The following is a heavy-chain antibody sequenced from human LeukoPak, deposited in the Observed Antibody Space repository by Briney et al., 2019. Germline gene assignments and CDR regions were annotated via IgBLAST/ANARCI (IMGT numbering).Heavy chain of an antibody. CDR1: GFTFSSYG. J-gene: IGHJ4*02. CDR3: ARSIYYYDSSGYYPGDY. V-gene: IGHV3-64*01. Sequence: GRSLRLSCAASGFTFSSYGMHWVRQAPGKGLEYVSAISSNGGSTYYANSVKGRFTISRDNSKNTLYLQIGSLRAEDMAVYYCARSIYYYDSSGYYPGDYWGQGTLVTVSS. D-gene: IGHD3-22*01. CDR2: ISSNGGST.